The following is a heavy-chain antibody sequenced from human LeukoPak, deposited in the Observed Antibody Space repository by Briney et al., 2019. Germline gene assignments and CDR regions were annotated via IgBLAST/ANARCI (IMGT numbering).Heavy chain of an antibody. Sequence: SQTLSLTCTVSGGSISSGDYYWSWIRQPPGKGLEWIGYIYYSGSTYYNSSLKSRVTISVDPSKNQFSLKLSSVTAADTAVYYCARSDIVVVPAGHFDYWGQGTLVTVSS. J-gene: IGHJ4*02. V-gene: IGHV4-30-4*01. D-gene: IGHD2-2*01. CDR2: IYYSGST. CDR1: GGSISSGDYY. CDR3: ARSDIVVVPAGHFDY.